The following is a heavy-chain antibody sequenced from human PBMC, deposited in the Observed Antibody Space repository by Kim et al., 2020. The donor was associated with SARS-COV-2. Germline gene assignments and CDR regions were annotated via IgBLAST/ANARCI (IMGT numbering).Heavy chain of an antibody. CDR1: GFTFSNAW. J-gene: IGHJ4*01. CDR2: IKSKTDGGPT. CDR3: TKAGDCSGGSCSNFD. V-gene: IGHV3-15*01. Sequence: GGSLRLSCAASGFTFSNAWMSWVRQAPGKGLEWVGRIKSKTDGGPTDYAAPVKGRFTISRDDSKNTLYLQMNSLKTEDTAVYYCTKAGDCSGGSCSNFD. D-gene: IGHD2-15*01.